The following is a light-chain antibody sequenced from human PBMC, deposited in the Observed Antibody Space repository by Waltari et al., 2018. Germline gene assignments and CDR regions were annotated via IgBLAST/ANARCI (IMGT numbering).Light chain of an antibody. CDR2: EFT. J-gene: IGLJ1*01. CDR3: CSYAGTGTFLYV. V-gene: IGLV2-23*02. CDR1: TGVFGGYTL. Sequence: QSALPRPPPFSGSPDQSITISSTGPTGVFGGYTLVSCYHLTPAKPPKLFIFEFTKRPSGVSHRFSGSKSGNTASLTISGLQSDDEADYYCCSYAGTGTFLYVFGTGSRVTV.